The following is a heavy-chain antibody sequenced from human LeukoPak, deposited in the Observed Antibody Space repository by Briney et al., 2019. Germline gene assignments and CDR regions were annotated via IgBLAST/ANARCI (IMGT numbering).Heavy chain of an antibody. D-gene: IGHD6-19*01. CDR1: EFTFSSYA. J-gene: IGHJ3*02. CDR3: AKDSGIAVAGTLRAFDI. Sequence: GGSLRLSCAASEFTFSSYAMSWVRQAPGKGLEWVSSISGSGGSTYYADSVQGRFTISRDNSKNTLYLQMNSLRAEDTAVYYCAKDSGIAVAGTLRAFDIWGQGTMVTVSS. V-gene: IGHV3-23*01. CDR2: ISGSGGST.